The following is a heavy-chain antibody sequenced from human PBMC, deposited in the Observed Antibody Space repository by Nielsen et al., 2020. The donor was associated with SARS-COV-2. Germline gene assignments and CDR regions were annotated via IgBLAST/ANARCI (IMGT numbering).Heavy chain of an antibody. CDR1: GYSFTTYW. D-gene: IGHD2-2*01. Sequence: GESLKISCKGSGYSFTTYWIAWVRQMPGKGLEWMGIIYPGDSDTRYSPSFQGQVTISADRSSSTAYLQWSSLKASDTAMYYCARLVNIVVLPAASLFDYWGQGTLVTVSS. CDR2: IYPGDSDT. J-gene: IGHJ4*02. CDR3: ARLVNIVVLPAASLFDY. V-gene: IGHV5-51*01.